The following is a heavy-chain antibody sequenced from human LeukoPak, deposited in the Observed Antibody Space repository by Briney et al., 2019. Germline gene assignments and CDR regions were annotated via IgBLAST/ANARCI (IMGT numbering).Heavy chain of an antibody. D-gene: IGHD3-9*01. V-gene: IGHV3-7*01. CDR1: GFTFSSYW. CDR3: AREPYYFDWFSSWFDP. Sequence: PGGSLRLSCAASGFTFSSYWMSWVRQAPGKGLEWVANIKQDGSEKYYVDSVKGRFTISRDNAKNSLYLQMNSLRAEDTAVYYCAREPYYFDWFSSWFDPWGQGTLVTVSS. CDR2: IKQDGSEK. J-gene: IGHJ5*02.